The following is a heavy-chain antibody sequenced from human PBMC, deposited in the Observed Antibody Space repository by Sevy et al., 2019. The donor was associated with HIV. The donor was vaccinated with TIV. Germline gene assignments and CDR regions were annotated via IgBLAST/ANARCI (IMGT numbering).Heavy chain of an antibody. CDR3: ARDHEKDGELGDYYYYAMDV. J-gene: IGHJ6*02. CDR2: ISSSGDTI. Sequence: GGSLRLSCAASGFSISDYYMSWIRQAPGKGLQWISYISSSGDTIYYADSVKGRFTISSDNAKNSLYLQLNSLRAEDTAVYYCARDHEKDGELGDYYYYAMDVWGRGTTVTVSS. D-gene: IGHD3-16*01. V-gene: IGHV3-11*01. CDR1: GFSISDYY.